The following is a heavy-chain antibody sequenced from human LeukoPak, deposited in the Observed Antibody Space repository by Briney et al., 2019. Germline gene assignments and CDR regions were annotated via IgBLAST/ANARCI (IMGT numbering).Heavy chain of an antibody. CDR2: INPSGGST. J-gene: IGHJ4*02. V-gene: IGHV1-46*01. Sequence: ASVKVSCKASGYTFTSYYLHWVRQAPGQGLEWMGIINPSGGSTSYAQMFQGRVTMTRDTSTSTVYMELRSVRSEDTAVYHCARDALGAYYFDYWGQGTLATVSS. CDR1: GYTFTSYY. D-gene: IGHD3-16*01. CDR3: ARDALGAYYFDY.